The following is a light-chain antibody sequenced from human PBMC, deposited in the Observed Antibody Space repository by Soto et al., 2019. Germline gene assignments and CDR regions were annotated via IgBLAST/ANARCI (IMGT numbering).Light chain of an antibody. CDR1: QHVSSY. J-gene: IGKJ5*01. CDR3: QQVTTFLPIP. CDR2: DAS. Sequence: IVLTTKTGALSFSLGERATLSCRASQHVSSYFAWYHQKPGQAPTPLLYDASNRATGIPARFSGSGSGTDFTLTISSFYPEDFAIYYCQQVTTFLPIPFCQVTRLAIK. V-gene: IGKV3-11*01.